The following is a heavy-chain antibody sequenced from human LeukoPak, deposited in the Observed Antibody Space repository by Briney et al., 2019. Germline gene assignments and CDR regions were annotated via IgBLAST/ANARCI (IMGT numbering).Heavy chain of an antibody. CDR1: GGSISSFY. Sequence: PSETLSLTCTVSGGSISSFYWSWIRQPAGKRLEWLGRIYTSGNTDYDPSLKGRVTMSVDTSKNQFSLKLSSVTAADTAVYYCAREGHYSGWGSYLAYWGQGALVTVSS. V-gene: IGHV4-4*07. J-gene: IGHJ4*02. D-gene: IGHD3-10*01. CDR3: AREGHYSGWGSYLAY. CDR2: IYTSGNT.